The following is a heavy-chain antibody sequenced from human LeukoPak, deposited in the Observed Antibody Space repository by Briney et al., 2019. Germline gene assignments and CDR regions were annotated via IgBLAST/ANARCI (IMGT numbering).Heavy chain of an antibody. CDR2: ISSSSSYK. CDR3: ARDLGGGSGWQHTFDY. V-gene: IGHV3-21*01. Sequence: PGGSLRLSCEASGFTFSNYDMNWVRQAPGKGLEWVSSISSSSSYKYYADSVKGRFTVSRDNAKNPLDLHMNSLRAEDTAVYYCARDLGGGSGWQHTFDYWGQGTLVTVSS. CDR1: GFTFSNYD. D-gene: IGHD6-19*01. J-gene: IGHJ4*02.